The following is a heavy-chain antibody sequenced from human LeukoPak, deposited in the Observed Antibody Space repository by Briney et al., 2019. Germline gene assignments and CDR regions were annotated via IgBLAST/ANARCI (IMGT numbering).Heavy chain of an antibody. CDR1: GFTVSSNY. CDR3: ASTHPFDC. J-gene: IGHJ4*02. CDR2: IYRGGSA. Sequence: GGSLRLSCAASGFTVSSNYMSWVRQAPGKGLEWVSIIYRGGSADYADSVKGRFTISRDNSKNTLYLQMNSLRAEDTAVYFCASTHPFDCWGQGTLVTVSS. V-gene: IGHV3-66*01.